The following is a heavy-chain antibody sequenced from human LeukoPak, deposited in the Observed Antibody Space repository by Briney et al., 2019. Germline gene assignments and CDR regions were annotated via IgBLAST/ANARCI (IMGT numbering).Heavy chain of an antibody. Sequence: PGGSLRLSFSASGFTFGSSEMNWVRQAPGKGLGLVSYISSSGSTIYYAESVKGRFTIPRDNAKNSLYLQMNSLRAEDTAVYYCARWIQTRGGYYWGQGTLVTVSS. J-gene: IGHJ4*02. CDR3: ARWIQTRGGYY. D-gene: IGHD5-18*01. V-gene: IGHV3-48*03. CDR1: GFTFGSSE. CDR2: ISSSGSTI.